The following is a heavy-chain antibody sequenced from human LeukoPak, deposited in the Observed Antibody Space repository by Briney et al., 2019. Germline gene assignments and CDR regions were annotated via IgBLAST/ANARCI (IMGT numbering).Heavy chain of an antibody. V-gene: IGHV1-2*04. CDR2: INPNSGGT. Sequence: ASVKVSCKASGYTFTSYDINWVRQATGQGLEWMGWINPNSGGTNYAQKFQGWVTMTRDTSISTAYMELSRLRSDDTAVYYCARAPGVYSSSRYDGNYYYGMDVWGQGTTVTVSS. D-gene: IGHD6-13*01. CDR1: GYTFTSYD. J-gene: IGHJ6*02. CDR3: ARAPGVYSSSRYDGNYYYGMDV.